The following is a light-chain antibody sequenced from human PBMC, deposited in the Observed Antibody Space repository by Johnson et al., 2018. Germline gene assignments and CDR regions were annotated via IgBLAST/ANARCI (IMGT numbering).Light chain of an antibody. V-gene: IGLV1-51*02. CDR1: SPNIGNNY. CDR3: GTWDSFLSAGNV. CDR2: ENN. J-gene: IGLJ1*01. Sequence: QSVLTQPPSVSAAPGQKVTISCSGSSPNIGNNYVSWYQQLPGTAPKLLIYENNKRPSGIPDRFSGSKSGTSATLGITGLQTGDEADYYCGTWDSFLSAGNVYETTTKVTV.